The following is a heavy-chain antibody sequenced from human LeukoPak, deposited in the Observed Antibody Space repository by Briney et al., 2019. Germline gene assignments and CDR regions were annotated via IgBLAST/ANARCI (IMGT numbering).Heavy chain of an antibody. CDR3: ARHRTYSSGWYFDY. CDR1: GGSISSYY. Sequence: SETLSLTCTVSGGSISSYYWSWIRQPAGKGLEWIGRIYTSGSTNYNPSLKSRVTISVDTSKNQFSLKLSSVTAADTAVYYCARHRTYSSGWYFDYWGQGTLVTVSS. V-gene: IGHV4-4*07. D-gene: IGHD6-19*01. CDR2: IYTSGST. J-gene: IGHJ4*02.